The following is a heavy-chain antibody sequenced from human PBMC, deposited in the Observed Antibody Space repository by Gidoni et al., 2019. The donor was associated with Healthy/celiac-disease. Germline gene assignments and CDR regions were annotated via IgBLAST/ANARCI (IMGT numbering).Heavy chain of an antibody. Sequence: SSYGMHWVRQAPGKGLEWVAVISYDGSNKYYADSVKGRFTISRDNSKNTLYLQMNSLRAEDTAVYYCAKEGTESGSYFHYYYGMDVWGQGTTVTVSS. CDR1: SSYG. D-gene: IGHD3-10*01. J-gene: IGHJ6*02. CDR2: ISYDGSNK. CDR3: AKEGTESGSYFHYYYGMDV. V-gene: IGHV3-30*18.